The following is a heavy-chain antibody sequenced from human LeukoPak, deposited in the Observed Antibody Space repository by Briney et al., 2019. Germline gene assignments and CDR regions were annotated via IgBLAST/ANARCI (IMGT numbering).Heavy chain of an antibody. CDR1: GFTFSTYG. CDR2: IRYDGNNK. Sequence: PGGSLRLSCAASGFTFSTYGMHWVRQAPGKGLEWVAFIRYDGNNKFYADSVKGRFTISRDNSKNTLYLQMNSLRAEDTAVYYCARDLPEEKQWLVKWTRYYYMDVWGKGTTVTVSS. V-gene: IGHV3-30*02. J-gene: IGHJ6*03. CDR3: ARDLPEEKQWLVKWTRYYYMDV. D-gene: IGHD6-19*01.